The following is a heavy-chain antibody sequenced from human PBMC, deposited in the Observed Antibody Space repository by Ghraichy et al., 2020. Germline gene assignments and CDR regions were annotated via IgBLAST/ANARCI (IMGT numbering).Heavy chain of an antibody. D-gene: IGHD2-21*02. J-gene: IGHJ4*02. CDR2: FYYTGDT. Sequence: SETLSLTCTVSGGSFSSSNHYWVWIRQPPGKGLEWVGSFYYTGDTYSNPSLKSRVTISVDTSKNQFSLKLSSVTAADTAVYYCARRCHSTADVPYWGQGNLVTVSS. CDR3: ARRCHSTADVPY. CDR1: GGSFSSSNHY. V-gene: IGHV4-39*01.